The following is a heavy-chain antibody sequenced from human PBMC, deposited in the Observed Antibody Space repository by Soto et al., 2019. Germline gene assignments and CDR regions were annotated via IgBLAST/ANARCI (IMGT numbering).Heavy chain of an antibody. J-gene: IGHJ4*02. V-gene: IGHV3-11*01. D-gene: IGHD3-10*01. CDR1: GFTFSDYY. CDR2: ISSSGSTI. CDR3: ARDMSVYYYGSGSYYGHLFDY. Sequence: GGSLRLSCAASGFTFSDYYMSWIRQAPGKGLEWVSYISSSGSTIYYADSVKGRFTISRDNAKNSLYLQMNSLRAEDTAVCYCARDMSVYYYGSGSYYGHLFDYWGQGTLVTVSS.